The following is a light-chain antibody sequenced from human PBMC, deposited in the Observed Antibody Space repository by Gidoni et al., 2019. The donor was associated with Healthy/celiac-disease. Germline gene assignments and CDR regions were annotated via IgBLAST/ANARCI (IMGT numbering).Light chain of an antibody. J-gene: IGKJ5*01. CDR2: DAS. CDR1: QSVSSY. CDR3: QQRSNWPIT. V-gene: IGKV3-11*01. Sequence: EIVLTQSPATLYLSPGDRATLSCRARQSVSSYLAWYQQKPGQAPRLLIYDASNRATGIPARFSGSGSGTDFTLTISSLEPEDFAVYYCQQRSNWPITFGQGTRLEIK.